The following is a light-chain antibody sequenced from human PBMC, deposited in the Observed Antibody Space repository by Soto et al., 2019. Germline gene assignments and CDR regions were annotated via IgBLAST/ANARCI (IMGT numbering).Light chain of an antibody. CDR1: QSVNTN. Sequence: EIMMTQSPATLSVSPGERATLFCRASQSVNTNLAWYQQKPGQAPRLLIYGASTRASGIPARFSGSGSGTEFTLTISSLQSEDFAIYYCQQRSNGITFGQGTRLEIK. CDR3: QQRSNGIT. J-gene: IGKJ5*01. V-gene: IGKV3-15*01. CDR2: GAS.